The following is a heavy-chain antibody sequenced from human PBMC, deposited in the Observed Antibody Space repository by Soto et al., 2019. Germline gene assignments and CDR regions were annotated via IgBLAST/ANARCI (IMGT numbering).Heavy chain of an antibody. CDR3: VRSRYYYDSSGYPVSAFDI. CDR1: GYTFTSYG. D-gene: IGHD3-22*01. J-gene: IGHJ3*02. V-gene: IGHV1-18*01. CDR2: ISAYNGNT. Sequence: GASVKVSCKASGYTFTSYGISWVRQAPGQGLEWMGWISAYNGNTNYAQKQQGRVTMTTDTSTSTAYKKLRSLRSDDTAVYYCVRSRYYYDSSGYPVSAFDIWGQGTMVTVSS.